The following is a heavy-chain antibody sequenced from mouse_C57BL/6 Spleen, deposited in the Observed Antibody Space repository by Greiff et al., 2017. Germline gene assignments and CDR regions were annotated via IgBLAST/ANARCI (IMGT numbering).Heavy chain of an antibody. J-gene: IGHJ3*01. CDR2: IDPSDSYS. CDR3: ARGGGNYTGFAD. Sequence: QVQLQQPGAELVKPGASVKLSCTASGYTFTSYWMQWVKQRPGQGLEWIGEIDPSDSYSNYNQKFKGKATLTVDTSSSTAYMQLSSLTSEDSAVYYCARGGGNYTGFADWGQGTLVTVSA. CDR1: GYTFTSYW. V-gene: IGHV1-50*01. D-gene: IGHD2-1*01.